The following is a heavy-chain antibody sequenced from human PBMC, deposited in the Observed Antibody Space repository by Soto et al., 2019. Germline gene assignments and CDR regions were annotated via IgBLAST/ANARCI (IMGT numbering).Heavy chain of an antibody. J-gene: IGHJ4*02. D-gene: IGHD3-10*01. CDR3: ARGGVFFFAAPTNPFDY. CDR1: GYTFTSYH. V-gene: IGHV1-8*01. Sequence: ASVKVSCKASGYTFTSYHINWVRQATGQGLEWMGWMNPNSGNTGYAQKFQGRVTMTRNTSISTAYMELSSLRSEDTAVYYCARGGVFFFAAPTNPFDYWGQGTLVTVSS. CDR2: MNPNSGNT.